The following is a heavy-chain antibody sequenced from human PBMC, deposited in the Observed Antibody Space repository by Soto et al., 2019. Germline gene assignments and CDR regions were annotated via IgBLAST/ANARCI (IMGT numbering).Heavy chain of an antibody. J-gene: IGHJ3*02. CDR1: GGSISSGGYS. CDR2: IYHSGST. Sequence: QLPLQESGSGLVKPSQTLSLTCAVSGGSISSGGYSWSWIRQPPGKGLEWIGYIYHSGSTYYNPSLKSRVTISVDRSKNQFSLKLSSVTAADTAVYYCARGRPTDAFDIWGQGTMVTVSS. V-gene: IGHV4-30-2*01. CDR3: ARGRPTDAFDI.